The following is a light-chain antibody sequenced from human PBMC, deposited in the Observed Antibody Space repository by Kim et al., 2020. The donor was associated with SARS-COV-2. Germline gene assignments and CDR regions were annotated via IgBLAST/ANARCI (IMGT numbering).Light chain of an antibody. CDR2: DAS. J-gene: IGKJ5*01. V-gene: IGKV3-11*01. CDR3: QQRSNWPPIT. Sequence: STGERASLSCRASQTVGIYLGWYQQKPGQAPRLLIYDASKRAPGIPVRFSGGGSGTDFTLTISSLEPEDFAVYYCQQRSNWPPITFGQGTRLEIK. CDR1: QTVGIY.